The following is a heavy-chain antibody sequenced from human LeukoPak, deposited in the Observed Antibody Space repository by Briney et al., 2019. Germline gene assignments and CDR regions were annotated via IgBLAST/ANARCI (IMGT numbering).Heavy chain of an antibody. V-gene: IGHV3-23*01. CDR3: AKADDSSGYLASYFDY. Sequence: GGSLRLSCAASGFTFSSYAMSWVRQAPGKGLEWVSAISGSGGSTYYADSVKGRFTISRDNSKNTLYLQMNSLRAEDTAVYYCAKADDSSGYLASYFDYWGQGTLVTVSS. J-gene: IGHJ4*02. CDR1: GFTFSSYA. CDR2: ISGSGGST. D-gene: IGHD3-22*01.